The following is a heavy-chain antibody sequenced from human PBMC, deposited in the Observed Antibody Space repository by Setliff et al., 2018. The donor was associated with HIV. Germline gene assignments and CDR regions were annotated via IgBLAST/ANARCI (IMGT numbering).Heavy chain of an antibody. D-gene: IGHD3-22*01. V-gene: IGHV4-61*02. Sequence: TLSLTCTVSGGSISSGSNYWSWIRQPAGKGLEWIGRIYTSGSTNYNPSLKSRVTISVDTSNNQFSLKLSSVTAADTAVYFCARGGPDYYDYPYFDSWGQGTLVTVSS. CDR3: ARGGPDYYDYPYFDS. CDR2: IYTSGST. J-gene: IGHJ4*02. CDR1: GGSISSGSNY.